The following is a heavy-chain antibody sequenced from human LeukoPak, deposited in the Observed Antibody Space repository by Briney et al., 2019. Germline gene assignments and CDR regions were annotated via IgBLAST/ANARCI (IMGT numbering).Heavy chain of an antibody. CDR2: ISGSGGST. CDR3: AKRYYSDSSGYLGSLNY. D-gene: IGHD3-22*01. Sequence: PGGSLRLSCAASGFTFSNYAMSWVRQAPGKGLEWVSAISGSGGSTYYADSVRGRFTISRDNSKNTVYLQMNSLRAEDTAVYYCAKRYYSDSSGYLGSLNYWGQGTLVTVSS. V-gene: IGHV3-23*01. CDR1: GFTFSNYA. J-gene: IGHJ4*02.